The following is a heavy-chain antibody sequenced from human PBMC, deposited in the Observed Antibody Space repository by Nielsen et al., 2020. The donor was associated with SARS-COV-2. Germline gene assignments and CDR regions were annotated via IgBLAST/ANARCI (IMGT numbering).Heavy chain of an antibody. V-gene: IGHV3-9*01. CDR2: ISWNSGSI. CDR3: AKVAGEYSSSSY. CDR1: GFTFDDYA. Sequence: SLKISCAASGFTFDDYAMHWVRQAPGKGLEWVSGISWNSGSIGYADSVKGRFTISRDNAKNSLYLQMNSLRAEDTALYCCAKVAGEYSSSSYWGQGTLVTVSS. J-gene: IGHJ4*02. D-gene: IGHD6-6*01.